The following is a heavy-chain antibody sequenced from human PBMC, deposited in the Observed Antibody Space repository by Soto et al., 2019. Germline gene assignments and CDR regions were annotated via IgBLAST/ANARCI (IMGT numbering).Heavy chain of an antibody. J-gene: IGHJ4*02. CDR3: ARVSDDDGGKESAE. D-gene: IGHD4-17*01. CDR2: IIPILGIA. V-gene: IGHV1-69*02. CDR1: GGTFSSYT. Sequence: QVQLVQSGAEVKKPGSSVKVSCKASGGTFSSYTISWVRQAPGQGLEWMGRIIPILGIANYAQKFQGRVTITADKSTSTAYMELSSLRSEDTAVYYCARVSDDDGGKESAEWGQGTLVTVSS.